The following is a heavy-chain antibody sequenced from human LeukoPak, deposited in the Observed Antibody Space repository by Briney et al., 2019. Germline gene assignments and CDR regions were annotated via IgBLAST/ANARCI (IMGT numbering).Heavy chain of an antibody. D-gene: IGHD5-12*01. Sequence: SETLSLTCTVSGVSISSYYWSWIRQPAGKGLEWIGRVYTSGSTNYNPSLKSRVTMSVDTSKNQFSLKLSSVTAADTAVYYCAGGVVTIWGLSNIDYWGQGTLVTVSS. V-gene: IGHV4-4*07. CDR1: GVSISSYY. J-gene: IGHJ4*02. CDR3: AGGVVTIWGLSNIDY. CDR2: VYTSGST.